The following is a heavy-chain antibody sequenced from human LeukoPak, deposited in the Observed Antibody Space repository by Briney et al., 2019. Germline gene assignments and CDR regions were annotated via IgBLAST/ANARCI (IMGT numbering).Heavy chain of an antibody. Sequence: SETLSPTLAVYGGCFSGFYWGWIRPPPGEGGGWVWEINHSGSTNYNPSLKSRVTISVDTSKNQFSLKLSSVTAADTAVYYCARFYSVPAAHDNWFDPWGQGTLVTVSS. J-gene: IGHJ5*02. CDR3: ARFYSVPAAHDNWFDP. V-gene: IGHV4-34*01. D-gene: IGHD2-2*01. CDR2: INHSGST. CDR1: GGCFSGFY.